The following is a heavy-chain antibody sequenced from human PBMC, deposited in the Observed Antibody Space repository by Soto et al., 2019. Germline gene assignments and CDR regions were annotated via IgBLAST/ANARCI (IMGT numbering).Heavy chain of an antibody. CDR2: INADGTTT. V-gene: IGHV3-74*01. J-gene: IGHJ5*02. D-gene: IGHD1-1*01. CDR1: GFTFSSYW. Sequence: EVRLVESGGGLVQPGGSLRLSCAASGFTFSSYWMHWVRQAPGKGLVWVSRINADGTTTTYADSVKGRFTISRDNAKNTVYLQMDSLRAEDTAVYFCATVATHSYNWVDPWGQGTLVTISS. CDR3: ATVATHSYNWVDP.